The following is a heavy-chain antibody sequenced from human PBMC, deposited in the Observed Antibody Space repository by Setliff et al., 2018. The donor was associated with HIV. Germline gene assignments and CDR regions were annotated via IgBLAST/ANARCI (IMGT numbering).Heavy chain of an antibody. D-gene: IGHD2-15*01. Sequence: SVKVSCKASGGTFSSYAISWVRQAPGQGLEWMGGIIPIFGTANYAQKFQGRVTITADESTSTAYMELSNLRSEDTALYFCTSRAGYCSGANCYWTFDFWGQGTLVTVSS. J-gene: IGHJ4*02. CDR1: GGTFSSYA. V-gene: IGHV1-69*13. CDR2: IIPIFGTA. CDR3: TSRAGYCSGANCYWTFDF.